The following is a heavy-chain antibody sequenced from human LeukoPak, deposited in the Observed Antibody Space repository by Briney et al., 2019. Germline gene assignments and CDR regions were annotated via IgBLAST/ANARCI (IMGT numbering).Heavy chain of an antibody. D-gene: IGHD2-15*01. CDR3: ARAPPVLSWFDP. J-gene: IGHJ5*02. CDR1: GGTFSSYA. V-gene: IGHV1-69*06. CDR2: IIPIFGTA. Sequence: SVKVSCKASGGTFSSYAISWVRQAPGQGLEWMGGIIPIFGTANYAQKFQGRVTITADKSTSTAYMELSSLRSEDTAVYYCARAPPVLSWFDPWGQGTLVTVSS.